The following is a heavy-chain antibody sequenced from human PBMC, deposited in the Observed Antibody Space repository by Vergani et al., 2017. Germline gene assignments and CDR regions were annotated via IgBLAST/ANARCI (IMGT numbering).Heavy chain of an antibody. D-gene: IGHD6-19*01. CDR3: ASDTHSGQRADR. CDR1: GGSFNGFY. Sequence: QVQLHQWGAGLLKPSETLSLTCDVSGGSFNGFYWTWIRQSPGKGLEWIGEINHSGSTNYNPSLKSRVTLSIDTSKKQFSLKLNSVTAADTAVYYCASDTHSGQRADRWGQGILVTVTS. V-gene: IGHV4-34*01. CDR2: INHSGST. J-gene: IGHJ5*02.